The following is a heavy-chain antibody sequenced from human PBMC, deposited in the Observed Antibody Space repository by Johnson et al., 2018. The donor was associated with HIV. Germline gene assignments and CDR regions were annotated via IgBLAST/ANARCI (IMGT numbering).Heavy chain of an antibody. CDR3: ARDRAWYSTTWSGAFDI. CDR1: GFTVSSNY. V-gene: IGHV3-66*02. J-gene: IGHJ3*02. D-gene: IGHD6-13*01. CDR2: IYSGGST. Sequence: VQLVESGGGVVQPGRSLRLSCAASGFTVSSNYMSWVRQAPGKGLEWVSVIYSGGSTYYADSVKGRFTISRDNSKNTLYLQMNSLRAEDTAVYYCARDRAWYSTTWSGAFDIWGQGTMVTVSS.